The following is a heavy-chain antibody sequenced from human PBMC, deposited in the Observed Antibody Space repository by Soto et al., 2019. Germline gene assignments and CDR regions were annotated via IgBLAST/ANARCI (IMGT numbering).Heavy chain of an antibody. J-gene: IGHJ5*02. CDR1: GGSVSSGAYY. Sequence: QVQLQESGPGLVKPSQTLSLTCTVSGGSVSSGAYYWSWIRQHPGKGLEWIGNIFYSGSTYYNPSLKSRVTMSVDMSKNQFSLQLSSVTAADTAVYYCAREFYGSGRVDPWGQGTLVTVSS. CDR3: AREFYGSGRVDP. V-gene: IGHV4-31*03. D-gene: IGHD3-10*01. CDR2: IFYSGST.